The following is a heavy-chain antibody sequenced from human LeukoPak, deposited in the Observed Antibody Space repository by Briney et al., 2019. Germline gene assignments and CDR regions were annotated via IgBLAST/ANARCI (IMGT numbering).Heavy chain of an antibody. Sequence: GGSLRLSCAASGFTFSSYSMNWVRQAPGKGLEWVSCISSSSSYIYYADSVKGRFTISRDNARNSLYLQINSLRAEDPAVYYCARDNGDYVWSGCWTHWGQGTLVTVSS. D-gene: IGHD4-17*01. J-gene: IGHJ4*02. CDR1: GFTFSSYS. V-gene: IGHV3-21*01. CDR3: ARDNGDYVWSGCWTH. CDR2: ISSSSSYI.